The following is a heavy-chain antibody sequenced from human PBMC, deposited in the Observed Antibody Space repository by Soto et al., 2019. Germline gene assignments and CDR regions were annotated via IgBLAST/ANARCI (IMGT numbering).Heavy chain of an antibody. CDR1: GFPVRR. Sequence: EMQVVESGGGLVQPGGSLRLSCAASGFPVRRMGWIRQAPGKGLTWVAVLYSDLGTYYTDSVRGRFTLSRDNSRNTVFLQMNSLRVEDTAVYYCLREREGDGYPEVWGQGTLVTVSS. J-gene: IGHJ4*02. V-gene: IGHV3-66*01. CDR2: LYSDLGT. CDR3: LREREGDGYPEV. D-gene: IGHD3-22*01.